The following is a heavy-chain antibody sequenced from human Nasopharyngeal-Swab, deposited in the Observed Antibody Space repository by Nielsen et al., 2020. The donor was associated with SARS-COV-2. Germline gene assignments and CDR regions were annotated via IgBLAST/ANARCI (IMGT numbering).Heavy chain of an antibody. Sequence: VRQAPGKGLEWIGEIYHSGSTNYNPSLKSRVTISVDNSKNQFSLSLSSVTAADTAVYYCASLLTYYDFWSGYLNYYYMDVWGKGTTVTFSS. CDR3: ASLLTYYDFWSGYLNYYYMDV. CDR2: IYHSGST. V-gene: IGHV4-4*02. D-gene: IGHD3-3*01. J-gene: IGHJ6*03.